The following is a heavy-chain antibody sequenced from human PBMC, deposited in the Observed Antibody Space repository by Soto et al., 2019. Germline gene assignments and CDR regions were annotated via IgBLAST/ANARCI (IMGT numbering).Heavy chain of an antibody. Sequence: QVQLVESGGGVVQPGRSLRLSCAASGFSRYGMHWVRQAPGKGLEWQAVIWYDGSQKYYADSVKGRFTISRDDFKNTVYLQMDSLRVEDTAVYYCARDPGTVTTGYYFDYWGQGTLVTVSS. V-gene: IGHV3-33*01. CDR3: ARDPGTVTTGYYFDY. J-gene: IGHJ4*02. CDR2: IWYDGSQK. CDR1: GFSRYG. D-gene: IGHD4-17*01.